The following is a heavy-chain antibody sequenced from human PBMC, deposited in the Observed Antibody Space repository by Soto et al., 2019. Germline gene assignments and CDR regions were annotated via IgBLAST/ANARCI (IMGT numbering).Heavy chain of an antibody. D-gene: IGHD1-1*01. CDR3: ARDTLEPFDS. J-gene: IGHJ4*02. CDR1: GFTFSNYW. CDR2: INNDESST. Sequence: PGGSLRLSCAASGFTFSNYWMHWVRQAPGRGLVWVSRINNDESSTTYADSVKGRFTISRDNAKSTLYLQMNSLRAEDTAVYYCARDTLEPFDSWGQGTLVTVSS. V-gene: IGHV3-74*03.